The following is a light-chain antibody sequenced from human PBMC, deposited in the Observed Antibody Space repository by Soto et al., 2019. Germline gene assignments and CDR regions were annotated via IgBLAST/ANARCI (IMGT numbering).Light chain of an antibody. CDR3: PSYAGGTKVI. CDR1: SSDIGGYNY. V-gene: IGLV2-8*01. Sequence: QSALTQPPSASGSPGQSVTISCTGTSSDIGGYNYVSWYQQHPGKAPKLMFYEVSKRPSGVPDRFSASKSGNTASLSVSGLQAEYEADYYCPSYAGGTKVIFGGGTKLTVL. CDR2: EVS. J-gene: IGLJ2*01.